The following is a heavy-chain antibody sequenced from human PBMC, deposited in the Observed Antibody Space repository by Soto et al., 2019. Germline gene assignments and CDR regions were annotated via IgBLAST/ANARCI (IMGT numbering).Heavy chain of an antibody. J-gene: IGHJ4*02. CDR2: INPSGGST. V-gene: IGHV1-46*01. CDR1: GYTFTSYY. CDR3: ARDWSPTYYYDSSGYYYLDY. D-gene: IGHD3-22*01. Sequence: GASVKVSCKASGYTFTSYYMHWVRQAPGQGLEWMGIINPSGGSTSYAQKFQGRVTMTRDTSTSTVYMELSSLGSEDTAVYYCARDWSPTYYYDSSGYYYLDYWGQGTLVTVSS.